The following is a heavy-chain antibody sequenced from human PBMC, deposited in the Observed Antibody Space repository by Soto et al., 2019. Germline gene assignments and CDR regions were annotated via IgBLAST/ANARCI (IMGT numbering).Heavy chain of an antibody. CDR2: INHSGST. Sequence: LETLSLTCAVYGGSFSGYYWSWIRQPPGKGLEWIGEINHSGSTNYNPSLKSRVTISVDTSKNQFSLKLSSVTAADTAVYYCARDKSSSWNYYYGMDVWGQGTTVTVSS. CDR3: ARDKSSSWNYYYGMDV. CDR1: GGSFSGYY. D-gene: IGHD6-13*01. V-gene: IGHV4-34*01. J-gene: IGHJ6*02.